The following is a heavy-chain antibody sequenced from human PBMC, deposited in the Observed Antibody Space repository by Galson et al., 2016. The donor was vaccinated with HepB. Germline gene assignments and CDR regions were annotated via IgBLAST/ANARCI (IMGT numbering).Heavy chain of an antibody. D-gene: IGHD2-2*01. CDR1: GFTFSSYA. V-gene: IGHV3-23*01. CDR3: ANLVVVPAARRYSDYYYGMDV. Sequence: SLRLSCAASGFTFSSYAMSWVRQAPGKGLEWVSAISGSGGSTYYADSVKGRFTISRDNSKNTRYLQMNSLRAEDTAVYYCANLVVVPAARRYSDYYYGMDVWGQGTTVTVSS. CDR2: ISGSGGST. J-gene: IGHJ6*02.